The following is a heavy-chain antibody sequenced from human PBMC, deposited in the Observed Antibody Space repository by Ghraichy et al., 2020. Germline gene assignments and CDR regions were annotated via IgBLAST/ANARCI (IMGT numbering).Heavy chain of an antibody. J-gene: IGHJ6*02. CDR2: ISRNSGSI. Sequence: GGSLRLSCATSGFSLDDYAMHWVRQAPGKGLEWVSGISRNSGSIGYADSVKGRFTISRDNAKKSLYLQMNNLRAEDTALYYCAKGFRPTCYAGIDSSYGVDVWGQGTPVTVSS. CDR3: AKGFRPTCYAGIDSSYGVDV. V-gene: IGHV3-9*01. CDR1: GFSLDDYA. D-gene: IGHD3-16*01.